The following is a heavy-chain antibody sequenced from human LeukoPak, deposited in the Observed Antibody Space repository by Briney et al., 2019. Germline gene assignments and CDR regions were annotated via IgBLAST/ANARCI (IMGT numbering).Heavy chain of an antibody. CDR2: INHSGST. CDR1: GGSFSGYY. D-gene: IGHD3-3*02. J-gene: IGHJ2*01. CDR3: ARASAFVNL. Sequence: PSETLSLTCAVYGGSFSGYYWSWIRQPLGKGLEWIGEINHSGSTNYNPSLKSRVTISVDTSKNQFSLKLSSVTAADTAVYYCARASAFVNLWGRGTLVTVSS. V-gene: IGHV4-34*01.